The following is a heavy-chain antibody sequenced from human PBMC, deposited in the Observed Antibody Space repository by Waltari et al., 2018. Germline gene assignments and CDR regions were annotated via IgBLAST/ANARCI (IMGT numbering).Heavy chain of an antibody. CDR2: SDHRGST. J-gene: IGHJ5*02. CDR3: ARGWELLDWFDP. CDR1: GYSISSGYY. V-gene: IGHV4-38-2*01. D-gene: IGHD1-26*01. Sequence: QVQLQESGPGLVKPSETLSPTCAVSGYSISSGYYLGWIRQPPGKGLEWIGRSDHRGSTDYNPSRKGRVTISVDTSKNQVSLKLSSVTAADTAVYYCARGWELLDWFDPWGQGTLVTVSS.